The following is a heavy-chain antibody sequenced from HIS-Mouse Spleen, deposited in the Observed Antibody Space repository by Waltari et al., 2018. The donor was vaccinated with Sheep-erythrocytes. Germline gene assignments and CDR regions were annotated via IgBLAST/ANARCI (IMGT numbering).Heavy chain of an antibody. Sequence: QVQLVESGGGVVQPGRSLRLSCAASGFTFSSYGMHWVRQAPGKGLEWVVVISYDGSNKYYADSVKGRFTISRDNSKNTLYLQMNSLRAEDTAVYYCAKVRTVNYWYFDLWGRGTLVTVSS. V-gene: IGHV3-30*18. D-gene: IGHD1-1*01. J-gene: IGHJ2*01. CDR1: GFTFSSYG. CDR2: ISYDGSNK. CDR3: AKVRTVNYWYFDL.